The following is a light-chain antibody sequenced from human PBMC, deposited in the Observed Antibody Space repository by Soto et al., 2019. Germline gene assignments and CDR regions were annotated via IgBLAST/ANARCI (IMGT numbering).Light chain of an antibody. V-gene: IGKV1-33*01. CDR1: QGISSY. J-gene: IGKJ4*01. CDR2: DAS. CDR3: QQYDNLPRT. Sequence: DIQLTQSPSFLSASVGDRVTITCRASQGISSYLAWYQQRPGKAPKLLIYDASNLETGVPSRFSGSGSGTDFTFTISSLQPEDIATYYCQQYDNLPRTFGGGTKVDIK.